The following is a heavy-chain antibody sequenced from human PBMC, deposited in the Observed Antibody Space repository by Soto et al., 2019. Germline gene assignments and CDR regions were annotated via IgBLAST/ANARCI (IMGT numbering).Heavy chain of an antibody. V-gene: IGHV1-3*01. J-gene: IGHJ5*02. CDR1: GYTFTSYA. Sequence: ASVKVSCTASGYTFTSYAMHWVRPAPGQRLEWMGWINAGNGNTKDSQKFQGRVTITRDTSASTAYMELSSLRSEDTAVYYCARRAESGYYGYWFDPWGQGTLVSVSS. CDR2: INAGNGNT. D-gene: IGHD3-3*01. CDR3: ARRAESGYYGYWFDP.